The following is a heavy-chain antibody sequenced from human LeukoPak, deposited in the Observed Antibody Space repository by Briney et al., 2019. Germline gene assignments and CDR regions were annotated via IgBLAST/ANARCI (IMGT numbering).Heavy chain of an antibody. J-gene: IGHJ4*02. CDR1: GDSISSSNYY. CDR3: AKNYDFLTGYAN. CDR2: IYYSGSP. D-gene: IGHD3-9*01. Sequence: PSETLSLTCTVSGDSISSSNYYWGWIRQPPGKGLEWIGSIYYSGSPYYNPSLKSRVTISVDTSKNQFSLKLSSVTAADTAVYYCAKNYDFLTGYANWGQGTLVTVSS. V-gene: IGHV4-39*01.